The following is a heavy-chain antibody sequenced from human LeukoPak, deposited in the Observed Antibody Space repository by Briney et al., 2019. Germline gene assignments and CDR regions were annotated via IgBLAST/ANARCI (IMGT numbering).Heavy chain of an antibody. J-gene: IGHJ4*02. CDR2: ISVYSGRT. Sequence: ASVKVSCKASGYTFTSFGISWARQAPGQGIEWMGWISVYSGRTDYAQKFQGRVTMTTDTSTTTSYMELRSLRSDDTAVYYCARGPRIVGVVTTTDYWGQGTLVTVSS. V-gene: IGHV1-18*01. D-gene: IGHD3-3*01. CDR3: ARGPRIVGVVTTTDY. CDR1: GYTFTSFG.